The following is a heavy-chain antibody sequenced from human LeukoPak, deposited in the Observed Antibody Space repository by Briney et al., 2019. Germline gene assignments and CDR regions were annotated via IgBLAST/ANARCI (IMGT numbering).Heavy chain of an antibody. CDR2: IYYSGST. CDR1: GGSISSFY. CDR3: ARQPLKYYYGSGSYYKAWFDP. D-gene: IGHD3-10*01. Sequence: PSETLSLTCTVSGGSISSFYWSWIRQPPGKGLEWIGYIYYSGSTNYNPSLKSRVTISVDTSKNQFSLKLSSVTAADTAVYYCARQPLKYYYGSGSYYKAWFDPWGQGTLVTVSS. J-gene: IGHJ5*02. V-gene: IGHV4-59*08.